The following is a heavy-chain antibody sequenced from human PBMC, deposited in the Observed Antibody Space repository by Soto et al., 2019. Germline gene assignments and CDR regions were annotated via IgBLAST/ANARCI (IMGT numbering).Heavy chain of an antibody. CDR2: INPNSGGT. D-gene: IGHD3-3*01. CDR3: ARDQRVWSGYTYYYYYGMDV. CDR1: GYTFTGYY. J-gene: IGHJ6*02. Sequence: ASVKVSCKASGYTFTGYYMHWVRQAPGQGLDWMGWINPNSGGTNYAQKFQGWVTMTRDTSISTAYMELSRLRSDDTAVYYCARDQRVWSGYTYYYYYGMDVWGQGTTVTVSS. V-gene: IGHV1-2*04.